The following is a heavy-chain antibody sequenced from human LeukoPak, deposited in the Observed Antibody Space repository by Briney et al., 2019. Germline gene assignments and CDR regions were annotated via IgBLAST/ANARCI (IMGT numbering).Heavy chain of an antibody. V-gene: IGHV2-5*02. CDR1: GFSLSTSGVG. CDR3: AHIVDTAMVMDY. CDR2: IYWDDDK. D-gene: IGHD5-18*01. Sequence: SGPTLVKPTQTLTLTCTFSGFSLSTSGVGVGWIRQPPGKSLEWLALIYWDDDKRYSPSLKSRLTITKDTSKNQVVLTMTNMDPVDTATYYCAHIVDTAMVMDYWGQGTLVTVSS. J-gene: IGHJ4*02.